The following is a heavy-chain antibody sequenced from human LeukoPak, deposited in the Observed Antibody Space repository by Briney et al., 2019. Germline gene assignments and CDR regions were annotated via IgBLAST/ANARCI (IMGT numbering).Heavy chain of an antibody. J-gene: IGHJ4*02. V-gene: IGHV1-46*01. CDR1: GYTFTGYY. D-gene: IGHD6-13*01. CDR3: ARVLEQQVVRTALGY. Sequence: ASVKVSCKASGYTFTGYYMHWVRQAPGQGLEWMGIINPSGGSTSYAQKFQGRVTMTRDTSTSTVYMEVSSLRSEDTAVYYCARVLEQQVVRTALGYWGQGTLVTVSS. CDR2: INPSGGST.